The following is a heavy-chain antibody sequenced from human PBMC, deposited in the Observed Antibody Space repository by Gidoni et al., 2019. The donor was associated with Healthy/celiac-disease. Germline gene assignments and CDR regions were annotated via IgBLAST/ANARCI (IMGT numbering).Heavy chain of an antibody. CDR2: ISGNGGST. CDR3: ARIDSEIPNYFDY. CDR1: GFTVRSYA. J-gene: IGHJ4*02. D-gene: IGHD2-2*02. V-gene: IGHV3-23*01. Sequence: EVQLLESGGGLVQPGGSLRLACAASGFTVRSYAMRWVRQGPGKGLRWVSAISGNGGSTCYADSVKGRFTISRDNSKNTLYLQMNSLRAEDTAVYYCARIDSEIPNYFDYWGQGTLVTVSS.